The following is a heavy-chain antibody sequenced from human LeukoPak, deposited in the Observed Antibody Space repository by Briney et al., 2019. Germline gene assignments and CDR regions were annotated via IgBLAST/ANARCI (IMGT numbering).Heavy chain of an antibody. J-gene: IGHJ4*02. CDR2: ISGSGGNT. D-gene: IGHD1-14*01. CDR3: AKDRRGGGNPFDC. V-gene: IGHV3-23*01. CDR1: GFTFSSYA. Sequence: PGGSLRLSCAASGFTFSSYAMSWVRQAPGKGLEWVSGISGSGGNTYYADSVKGRFTISRDNSKGTLYLQMNSLTADDTAVYFRAKDRRGGGNPFDCWGQGTLVTVSS.